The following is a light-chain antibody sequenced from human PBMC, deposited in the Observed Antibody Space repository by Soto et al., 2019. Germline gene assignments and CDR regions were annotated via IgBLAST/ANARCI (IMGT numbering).Light chain of an antibody. CDR2: EVT. CDR1: SSDIGRYDF. Sequence: QSVLTQPASVSGSPGQSITISCTGTSSDIGRYDFVSWYQQNPGKAPKLLIYEVTNRASGVSSRFSGSKSGNTASLTISELQAEYEADYYCSLYTGSSYVFGAGTKVTV. J-gene: IGLJ1*01. CDR3: SLYTGSSYV. V-gene: IGLV2-14*01.